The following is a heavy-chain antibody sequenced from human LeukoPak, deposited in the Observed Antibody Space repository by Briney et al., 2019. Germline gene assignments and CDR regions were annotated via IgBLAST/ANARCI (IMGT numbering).Heavy chain of an antibody. CDR1: GGSISGNSYY. CDR2: IYHSGST. CDR3: AREDEVAVAGPYWYFDL. Sequence: PSQTLSLTCTVSGGSISGNSYYWSWIRQPLGKGLEWIGYIYHSGSTYYNPSLKSRVTISVDRSKNHFSLKLSSVTAADTADYYCAREDEVAVAGPYWYFDLWGRGTLVTVSS. J-gene: IGHJ2*01. V-gene: IGHV4-30-2*01. D-gene: IGHD6-19*01.